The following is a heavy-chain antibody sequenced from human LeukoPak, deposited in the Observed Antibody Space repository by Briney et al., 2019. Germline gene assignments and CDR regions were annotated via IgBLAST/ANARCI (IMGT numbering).Heavy chain of an antibody. CDR1: GGSINSYY. D-gene: IGHD6-19*01. CDR3: ARDRPGIAVAGDAFDI. Sequence: PSETLSLTCTVSGGSINSYYWSWIRQPAGKGLEWIGRIYSSGSTNYNPSLKSRVTMSVDTSKKQFSLKLNSVTAADTAVYYCARDRPGIAVAGDAFDIWGQGTMVTVSS. V-gene: IGHV4-4*07. J-gene: IGHJ3*02. CDR2: IYSSGST.